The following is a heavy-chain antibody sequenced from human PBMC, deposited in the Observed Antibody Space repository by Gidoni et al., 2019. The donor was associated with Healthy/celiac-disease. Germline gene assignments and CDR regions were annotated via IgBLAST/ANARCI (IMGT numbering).Heavy chain of an antibody. J-gene: IGHJ3*02. Sequence: QVQLVQSGAEVKKPGASVKVSCKASGYTFPGYYMPWVRQAPGQGLEWMGWINPNSGGTNYAQKFQGWVTMTRDTSISTAYMELSRLRSDDTAVYYCARETGPLLIRLRLGEFHDAFDIWGQGTMVTVSS. V-gene: IGHV1-2*04. CDR2: INPNSGGT. CDR3: ARETGPLLIRLRLGEFHDAFDI. CDR1: GYTFPGYY. D-gene: IGHD3-16*01.